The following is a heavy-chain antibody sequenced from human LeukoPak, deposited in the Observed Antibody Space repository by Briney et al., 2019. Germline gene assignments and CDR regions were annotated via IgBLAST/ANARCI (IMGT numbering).Heavy chain of an antibody. CDR2: IYSSENS. J-gene: IGHJ5*02. D-gene: IGHD3-16*01. V-gene: IGHV4-39*01. CDR3: ARRGIWDLQIGNWFDP. Sequence: PSETLRLTCTTSGDSFTTNSYRWGWIRQATGQGLEWLVSIYSSENSYYDPSLKTRATISPDTSKNQYSLRLTSVTAADTAIYYCARRGIWDLQIGNWFDPWGQGILVIVSS. CDR1: GDSFTTNSYR.